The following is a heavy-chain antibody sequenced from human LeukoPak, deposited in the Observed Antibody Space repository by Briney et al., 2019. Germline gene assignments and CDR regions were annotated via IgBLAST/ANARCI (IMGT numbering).Heavy chain of an antibody. D-gene: IGHD1-1*01. CDR1: GYTFTSNY. CDR2: INPGGGST. CDR3: AREGQLGLDN. V-gene: IGHV1-46*01. Sequence: ASVKVSCKASGYTFTSNYMHWVRQAPGQGLEWMGVINPGGGSTSYAQKFQGRVTMTSDTSISTGYMELSTLQFDDTAVYYCAREGQLGLDNWGQGTLVTVSS. J-gene: IGHJ1*01.